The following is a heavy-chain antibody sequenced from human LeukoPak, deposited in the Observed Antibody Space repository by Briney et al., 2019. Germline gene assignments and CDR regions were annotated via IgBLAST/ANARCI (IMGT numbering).Heavy chain of an antibody. V-gene: IGHV1-46*01. J-gene: IGHJ4*02. Sequence: ASVKVSCKASGYTFTGYYMHWVRQAPGQGLEWMGIINPSGGSTSYAQKFQGRVTMTRDTSTSTVYMELSSLRSEDTAVYYCASSPSRQWFGELLSGDYWGQGTLVTVSS. CDR2: INPSGGST. CDR1: GYTFTGYY. D-gene: IGHD3-10*01. CDR3: ASSPSRQWFGELLSGDY.